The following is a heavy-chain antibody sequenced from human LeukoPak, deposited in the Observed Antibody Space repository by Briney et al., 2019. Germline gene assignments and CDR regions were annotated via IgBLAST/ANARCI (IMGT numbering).Heavy chain of an antibody. CDR3: ARDVKGYYDSSGPLGY. J-gene: IGHJ4*02. V-gene: IGHV3-30-3*01. CDR1: GFTFSSYA. D-gene: IGHD3-22*01. CDR2: ISYDGSNK. Sequence: GGSLRLSCAASGFTFSSYAMHWVRQAPGKGLEWVAVISYDGSNKYYADSVKGRFTISRDNSKNTLYLQMNSLRAEDTAVYYCARDVKGYYDSSGPLGYWGQGTLVTVSS.